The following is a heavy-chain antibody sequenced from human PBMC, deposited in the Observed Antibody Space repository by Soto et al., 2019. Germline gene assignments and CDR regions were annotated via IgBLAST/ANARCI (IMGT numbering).Heavy chain of an antibody. CDR3: ARLQYSGSYYLFDY. CDR1: GGSISTRSSY. Sequence: SETLSLTCTVSGGSISTRSSYWGWIRQPPGKGLEWIGSIYYSGSTYYNPSLKSRVTISVDTSKNQFSLKLSSVTAADTAVYYCARLQYSGSYYLFDYWGQGTLVTVSS. CDR2: IYYSGST. D-gene: IGHD1-26*01. J-gene: IGHJ4*02. V-gene: IGHV4-39*01.